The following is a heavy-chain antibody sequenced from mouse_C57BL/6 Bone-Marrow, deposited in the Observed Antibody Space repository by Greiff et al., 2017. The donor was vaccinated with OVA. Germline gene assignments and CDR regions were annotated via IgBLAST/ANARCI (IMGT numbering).Heavy chain of an antibody. CDR2: ISSGGSYT. J-gene: IGHJ2*01. D-gene: IGHD1-1*01. V-gene: IGHV5-6*01. Sequence: LVESGGDLVKPGGSLKLSCAASGFTFSSYGMSWVRQTPDKRLEWVATISSGGSYTYYPDSVKGRFTISRDNAKNTLYLQMSSLKSEDTAMYYCARLGDYYGSFDYWGQGTTLTVSS. CDR3: ARLGDYYGSFDY. CDR1: GFTFSSYG.